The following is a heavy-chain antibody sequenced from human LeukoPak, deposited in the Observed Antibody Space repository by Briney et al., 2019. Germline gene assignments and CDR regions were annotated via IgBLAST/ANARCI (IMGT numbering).Heavy chain of an antibody. Sequence: SETLSLTCAVYGGSFSGYYWSWIRQPPGKGLEWIGEINHGGRTNYNPSLKSRVTISVDTSKNQFSLKLSSVTAADTAVYYCARGRATMVRGVIPQLGGNYYYYMDVWGKGTTVTVSS. CDR2: INHGGRT. CDR1: GGSFSGYY. D-gene: IGHD3-10*01. CDR3: ARGRATMVRGVIPQLGGNYYYYMDV. V-gene: IGHV4-34*01. J-gene: IGHJ6*03.